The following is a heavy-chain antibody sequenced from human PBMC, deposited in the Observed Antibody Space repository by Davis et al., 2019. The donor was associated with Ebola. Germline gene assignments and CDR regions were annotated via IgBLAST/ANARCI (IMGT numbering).Heavy chain of an antibody. CDR1: GFTFSSYG. CDR3: ARSHRRSTYYYYGMDV. J-gene: IGHJ6*02. V-gene: IGHV3-33*01. Sequence: GGSLRLSCAASGFTFSSYGMHWVRQAPGKGLEWVAVIWYDGSNKYYADSVKGRFTISRDNAKNSLYLQMNSLRAEDTALYHCARSHRRSTYYYYGMDVWGQGTTVTVSS. CDR2: IWYDGSNK. D-gene: IGHD1-26*01.